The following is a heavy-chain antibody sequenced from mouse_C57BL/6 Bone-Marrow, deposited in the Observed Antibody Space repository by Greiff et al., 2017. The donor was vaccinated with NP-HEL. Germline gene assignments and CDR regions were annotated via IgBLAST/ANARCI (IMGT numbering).Heavy chain of an antibody. CDR1: GFNIKDDY. J-gene: IGHJ3*01. D-gene: IGHD1-3*01. CDR3: TTWDNLWIGY. Sequence: VQLQQSGAELVRPGASVKLSCTASGFNIKDDYMHWVKQRPEQGLEWIGWIDPENGDTEYASKFQGKATITADTSSNTAYLQLSSLTSEDTAVYYRTTWDNLWIGYWGQGTLVTVSA. CDR2: IDPENGDT. V-gene: IGHV14-4*01.